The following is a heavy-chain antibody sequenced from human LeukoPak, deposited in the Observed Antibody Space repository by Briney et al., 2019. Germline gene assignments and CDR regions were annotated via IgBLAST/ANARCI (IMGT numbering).Heavy chain of an antibody. CDR2: ISSSSSFI. V-gene: IGHV3-21*01. D-gene: IGHD2-15*01. CDR1: GSTFSIYS. J-gene: IGHJ6*02. Sequence: GGSLRLSCAASGSTFSIYSMNWVRQAPGKGLEWVSSISSSSSFIYYADSVKGRFTISRDNAKNSLYLQMNSLRAEDTAVYYCARTRYCSGGSCYPYYYYGMDVWGQGTTVTVSS. CDR3: ARTRYCSGGSCYPYYYYGMDV.